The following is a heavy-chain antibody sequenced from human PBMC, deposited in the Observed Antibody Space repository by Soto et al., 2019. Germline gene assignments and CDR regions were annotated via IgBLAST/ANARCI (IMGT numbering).Heavy chain of an antibody. CDR1: GYSFAGYW. V-gene: IGHV5-10-1*01. CDR3: ARQIYDSDSGPNFQYYFDS. CDR2: NDPSDSHT. J-gene: IGHJ4*02. Sequence: GASLKISCKGSGYSFAGYWITWVRQMPGKGLEWMVRNDPSDSHTYYSPSFRGHVTISAAKSITTVFLQWSSLRASDTAMYYCARQIYDSDSGPNFQYYFDSWGQGTLVTVSS. D-gene: IGHD3-22*01.